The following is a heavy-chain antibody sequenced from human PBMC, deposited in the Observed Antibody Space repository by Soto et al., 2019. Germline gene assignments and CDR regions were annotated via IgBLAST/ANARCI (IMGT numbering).Heavy chain of an antibody. J-gene: IGHJ4*02. CDR2: IKEDGGEI. V-gene: IGHV3-7*01. Sequence: GGSLRLSCAVSGFNVRSYWMSWVRQAPGKGLEWVASIKEDGGEIYYLQSVRGRFATSRDSAGNALQLAMNYLSAEDTATYFCARDIGFDYVNWGQGTLVTVSS. D-gene: IGHD3-16*01. CDR3: ARDIGFDYVN. CDR1: GFNVRSYW.